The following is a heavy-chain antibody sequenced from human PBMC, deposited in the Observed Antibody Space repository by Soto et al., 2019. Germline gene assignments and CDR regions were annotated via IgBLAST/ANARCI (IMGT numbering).Heavy chain of an antibody. V-gene: IGHV3-30-3*01. Sequence: HPGGSLRLSCAASGFTFSSYAMHWVRQAPGKGLEWVAVISYDGSNKYYADSVKGRFTISRDNSKNTLYLQMNSLRAEDTAVYYCARDYGYYYDSSGYPVQHWGQGTLVTVSS. CDR3: ARDYGYYYDSSGYPVQH. J-gene: IGHJ1*01. CDR2: ISYDGSNK. D-gene: IGHD3-22*01. CDR1: GFTFSSYA.